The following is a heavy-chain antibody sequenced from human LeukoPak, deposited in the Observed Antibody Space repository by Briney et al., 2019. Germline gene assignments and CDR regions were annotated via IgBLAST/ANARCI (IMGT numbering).Heavy chain of an antibody. Sequence: SETLSLTCAVYGGSFSGYYWSWIRQPPGKGLEWIGEINHSGSTNYNPSLKSRVTMSVDTSRNQFFLRLSSVTAADTAVYYCARMDGSNWTFDYWGQGTLVTVSS. J-gene: IGHJ4*02. CDR3: ARMDGSNWTFDY. D-gene: IGHD6-13*01. CDR2: INHSGST. V-gene: IGHV4-34*01. CDR1: GGSFSGYY.